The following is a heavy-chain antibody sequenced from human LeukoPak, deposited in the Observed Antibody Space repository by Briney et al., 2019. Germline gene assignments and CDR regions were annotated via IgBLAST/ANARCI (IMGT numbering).Heavy chain of an antibody. V-gene: IGHV1-58*02. J-gene: IGHJ4*02. D-gene: IGHD3-10*01. CDR1: GFTFTSSA. Sequence: SVKVSCKASGFTFTSSAMQWVRQARGQRLEWIGWIVVGSGNTNYAQKFQERVTITRDMSTSTAYMELSSLRSEDTAVYYCAADPRRGGSGSYEFDYRGQGTLVTVSS. CDR3: AADPRRGGSGSYEFDY. CDR2: IVVGSGNT.